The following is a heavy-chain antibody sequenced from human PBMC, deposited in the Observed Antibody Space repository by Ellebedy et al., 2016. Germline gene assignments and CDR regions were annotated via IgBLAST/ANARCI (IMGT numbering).Heavy chain of an antibody. D-gene: IGHD3-22*01. V-gene: IGHV4-30-4*01. Sequence: SETLSLXXTVSGGSISGGAFYWTWIRQPPGKGLEWIGYINYSARTYYNPSLKSRITISVDTSKNQFSLKLSSVTAADTAVYYCARGDNSGYIFDFWGQGTLVTVSS. J-gene: IGHJ4*02. CDR2: INYSART. CDR3: ARGDNSGYIFDF. CDR1: GGSISGGAFY.